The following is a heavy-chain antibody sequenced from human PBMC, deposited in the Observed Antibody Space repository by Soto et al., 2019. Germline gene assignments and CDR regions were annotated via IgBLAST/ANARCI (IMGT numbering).Heavy chain of an antibody. CDR1: SASLGYHY. CDR2: VHPSGST. V-gene: IGHV4-34*01. D-gene: IGHD5-18*01. J-gene: IGHJ6*02. Sequence: PSETLSLTCAVFSASLGYHYWAGRRQSPDKGLEWIGEVHPSGSTDYNPSLKSRLTLSLDTSKNQFSLKVASVTAADTAVYFCARGKPSGYRFGPRNFFYYGLDVWGPGTTVTVSS. CDR3: ARGKPSGYRFGPRNFFYYGLDV.